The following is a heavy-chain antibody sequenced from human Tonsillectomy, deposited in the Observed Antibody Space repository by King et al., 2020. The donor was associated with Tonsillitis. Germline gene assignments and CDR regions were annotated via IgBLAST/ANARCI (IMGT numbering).Heavy chain of an antibody. CDR2: ISLWTPET. J-gene: IGHJ4*02. D-gene: IGHD3-16*01. CDR3: AREGIGGIDY. Sequence: QLVQSGGGFVTPGGSLRLSCAASGFAFSEYFMSWIRQVPWGGVECLSYISLWTPETDYTTSVKSRFTISRDDAKNSLYLQMNSLRADDTAVYFCAREGIGGIDYWGQGTRVTVSS. V-gene: IGHV3-11*05. CDR1: GFAFSEYF.